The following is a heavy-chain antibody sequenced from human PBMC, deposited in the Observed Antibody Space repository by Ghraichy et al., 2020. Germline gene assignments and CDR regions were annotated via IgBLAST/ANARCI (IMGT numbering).Heavy chain of an antibody. CDR3: ARVGIAVAGTENWFDP. Sequence: SQTLSLTCAVYGGSFSGYYWSWIRQPPGKGLEWIGEINHSGSTNYNPSLKSRVTISVDTSKNQFSLKLSSVTAADTAVYYCARVGIAVAGTENWFDPWGQGTLVTVSS. V-gene: IGHV4-34*01. J-gene: IGHJ5*02. D-gene: IGHD6-19*01. CDR1: GGSFSGYY. CDR2: INHSGST.